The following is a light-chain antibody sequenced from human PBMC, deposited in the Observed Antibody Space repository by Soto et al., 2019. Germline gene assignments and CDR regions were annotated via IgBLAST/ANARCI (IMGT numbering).Light chain of an antibody. CDR3: QQYGTSPLT. J-gene: IGKJ4*01. V-gene: IGKV3-20*01. CDR2: GAS. Sequence: EIVLTQSPRTLSLSPGESATLSCTASQSVRSNSLAWYQQKPGQAPRLLMFGASGRATGTPPRFSGRGSGTDFNLTISRLEPEDFAVYYCQQYGTSPLTVGGGTKVDI. CDR1: QSVRSNS.